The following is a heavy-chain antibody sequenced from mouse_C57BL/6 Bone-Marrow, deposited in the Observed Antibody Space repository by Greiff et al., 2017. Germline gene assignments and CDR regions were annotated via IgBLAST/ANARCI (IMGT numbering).Heavy chain of an antibody. CDR2: INPSNGGT. CDR1: GYTFTSYW. V-gene: IGHV1-53*01. Sequence: VQLKQPGTELVKPGASVKLSCKASGYTFTSYWMHWVKQRPGQGLEWIGNINPSNGGTNYNEKFQSKATLTVDKSSSTAYMQLSSLTSEDSAVYYCARGVGDYAMDYWGQGTSVTVSS. CDR3: ARGVGDYAMDY. J-gene: IGHJ4*01. D-gene: IGHD3-3*01.